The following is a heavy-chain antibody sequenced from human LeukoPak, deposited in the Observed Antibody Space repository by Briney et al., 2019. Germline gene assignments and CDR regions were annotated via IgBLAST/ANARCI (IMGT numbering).Heavy chain of an antibody. CDR3: RALSWLLSPQFDY. J-gene: IGHJ4*02. Sequence: SETLSLTCTVSGGSINSHYWGWIRQPPGKGLEWIGSIYYSGSTYYNPSLKSRVTISVDTSKNQFSLKLSSVTAADTAVYYCRALSWLLSPQFDYWGQGTLVTDSS. D-gene: IGHD3-3*01. CDR1: GGSINSHY. CDR2: IYYSGST. V-gene: IGHV4-39*07.